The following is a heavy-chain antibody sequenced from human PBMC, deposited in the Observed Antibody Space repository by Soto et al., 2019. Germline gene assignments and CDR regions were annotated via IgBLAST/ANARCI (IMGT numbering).Heavy chain of an antibody. Sequence: EVQLVESGGGSVQPGGSLRLSCVASGFTFSNAWMTWVRQAPGKGLKWVGRIKSMTDGGTVDYAAPVKGRFTISRDESKNILYLDMNSLKTDDTAVYYCTSFFQLRGRLLYSWGQGTLVTVAS. J-gene: IGHJ4*02. CDR1: GFTFSNAW. V-gene: IGHV3-15*07. CDR3: TSFFQLRGRLLYS. CDR2: IKSMTDGGTV. D-gene: IGHD3-16*01.